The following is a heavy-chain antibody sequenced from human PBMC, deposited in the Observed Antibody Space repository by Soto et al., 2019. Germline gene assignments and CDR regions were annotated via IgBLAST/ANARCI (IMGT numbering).Heavy chain of an antibody. CDR3: ARDFDYAFDN. CDR2: IAGNSDFI. J-gene: IGHJ4*02. V-gene: IGHV3-48*02. CDR1: GFTFSTYS. D-gene: IGHD4-17*01. Sequence: PGGSLRLSCAASGFTFSTYSFNWVRQAPGKGLEWVSYIAGNSDFIYYADSVKGRFTISRDNAKNSLYLQMHSLRDEDTAVYYCARDFDYAFDNWGQGTLVTVSS.